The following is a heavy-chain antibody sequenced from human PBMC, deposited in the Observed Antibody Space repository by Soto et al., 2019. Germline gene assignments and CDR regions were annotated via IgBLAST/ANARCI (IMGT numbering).Heavy chain of an antibody. V-gene: IGHV3-30*03. J-gene: IGHJ4*02. CDR1: GFTFSSYG. D-gene: IGHD3-22*01. Sequence: QVQLVESGGGVVQPGRSLRLSCAASGFTFSSYGMYWVRQAPGKGLEWVAVISYDGSNKYYADSVKGRFTISRDISKKTLYLQMNSLRVEDTAVYYCATEENYYDTTPWGIDYWGQGTLVSVSS. CDR3: ATEENYYDTTPWGIDY. CDR2: ISYDGSNK.